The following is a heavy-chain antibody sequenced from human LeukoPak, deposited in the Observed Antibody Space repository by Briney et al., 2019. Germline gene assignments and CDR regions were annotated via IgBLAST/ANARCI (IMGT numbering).Heavy chain of an antibody. CDR2: IISSSSSI. J-gene: IGHJ3*02. Sequence: GGSLRLSCAASGFTFSSYSMNWVRDASGKGLEWVSSIISSSSSIYYADSLKGRFTISRDNAKNSLFLQMNSLRAEDTAVYYCARGEHDAFDIWGQGTMVTISS. CDR3: ARGEHDAFDI. D-gene: IGHD1/OR15-1a*01. V-gene: IGHV3-21*01. CDR1: GFTFSSYS.